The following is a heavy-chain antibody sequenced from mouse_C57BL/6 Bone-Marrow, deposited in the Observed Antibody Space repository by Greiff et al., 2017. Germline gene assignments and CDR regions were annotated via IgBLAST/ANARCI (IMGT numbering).Heavy chain of an antibody. V-gene: IGHV5-6*01. J-gene: IGHJ2*01. Sequence: EVQLQQSGGDLVKPGGSLKLSCAASGFTFSSYGMSWVRQTPDKRLEWVATISSGGSYTYYPDSVKGRITISRDNAKNTLYLKMSSLKSEDTVMYYCARRGNWDDYWGQGTTLTVSS. CDR1: GFTFSSYG. CDR3: ARRGNWDDY. CDR2: ISSGGSYT. D-gene: IGHD4-1*01.